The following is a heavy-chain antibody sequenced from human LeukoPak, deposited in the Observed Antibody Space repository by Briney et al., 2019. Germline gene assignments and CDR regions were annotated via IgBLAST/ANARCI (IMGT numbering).Heavy chain of an antibody. CDR2: INHSGST. Sequence: SETLSLTCAVYGGSFSGYYWSWIRQPPGKGLEWIGEINHSGSTNYNPSPKSRVTISVDTSKNQFSLKLSSVTAADTAVYYCARRMPFSRRGSGSYGHYYYYMDVWGKGTTVTISS. CDR3: ARRMPFSRRGSGSYGHYYYYMDV. V-gene: IGHV4-34*01. CDR1: GGSFSGYY. J-gene: IGHJ6*03. D-gene: IGHD3-10*01.